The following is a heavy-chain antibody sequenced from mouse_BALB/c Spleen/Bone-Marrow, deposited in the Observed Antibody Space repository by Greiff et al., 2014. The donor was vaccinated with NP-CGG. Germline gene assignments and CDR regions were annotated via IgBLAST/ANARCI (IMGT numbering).Heavy chain of an antibody. CDR2: IHPNSGNT. CDR3: ARSTTATYFDV. J-gene: IGHJ1*01. V-gene: IGHV1S130*01. Sequence: VKLMESGSVLVRPGASVKLSCKASGYTFTSSWMHWAKQRPGQGLEWIGEIHPNSGNTNYNEKFKGKATPTVDTSSSTAYVDLSSLTSEDSAVYYCARSTTATYFDVWGAGTTVTVSS. D-gene: IGHD1-2*01. CDR1: GYTFTSSW.